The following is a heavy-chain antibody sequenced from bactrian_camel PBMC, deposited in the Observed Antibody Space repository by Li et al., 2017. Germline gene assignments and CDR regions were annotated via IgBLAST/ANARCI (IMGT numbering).Heavy chain of an antibody. D-gene: IGHD7*01. J-gene: IGHJ6*01. CDR3: EAEPQDVAEPPTNTVCSTIGY. CDR1: GFTFSSYA. CDR2: INSGGGTT. Sequence: VQLVESGGGLVQPGGSLRVSCAASGFTFSSYAMSWVHQAPGKGLEWVSAINSGGGTTYYADSVKGRLTASRDNAKNTVFLQMNSLRPEDTGVYYCEAEPQDVAEPPTNTVCSTIGYWGQGTQVTVS. V-gene: IGHV3S40*01.